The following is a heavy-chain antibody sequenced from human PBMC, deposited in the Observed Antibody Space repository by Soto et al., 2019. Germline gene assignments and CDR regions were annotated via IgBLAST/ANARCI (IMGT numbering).Heavy chain of an antibody. Sequence: SVKVSCKASGYTFTSYGISWVRQAPGQGLEWMGGIIPIFGTANYAQKFQGRVTITADESTSTAYMELSSLRSEDTAVYYCARGRVVVPAAIGYYGMDVWGQGTTVTVSS. J-gene: IGHJ6*02. CDR2: IIPIFGTA. CDR3: ARGRVVVPAAIGYYGMDV. CDR1: GYTFTSYG. D-gene: IGHD2-2*01. V-gene: IGHV1-69*13.